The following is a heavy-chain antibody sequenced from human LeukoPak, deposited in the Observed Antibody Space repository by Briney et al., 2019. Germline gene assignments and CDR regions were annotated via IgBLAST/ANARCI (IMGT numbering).Heavy chain of an antibody. J-gene: IGHJ4*02. CDR1: GFIFSNYA. V-gene: IGHV3-23*01. CDR2: ISSRGDST. Sequence: GGSPILSCAASGFIFSNYAMSWVRQVPGRGLEWVSTISSRGDSTYVADSVKGRFTISRDNSKNSLYLQMDTVRAEDTAVYYCVKGPRPDITVAHTVENWGQGTLVTVSS. CDR3: VKGPRPDITVAHTVEN. D-gene: IGHD6-19*01.